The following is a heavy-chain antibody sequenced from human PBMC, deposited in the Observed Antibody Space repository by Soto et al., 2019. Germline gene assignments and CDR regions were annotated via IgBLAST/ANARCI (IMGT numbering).Heavy chain of an antibody. D-gene: IGHD3-9*01. CDR2: INAGNGNT. CDR1: GYTFTSYA. Sequence: QVQLVQSGAEEKKPGASVKVSCKASGYTFTSYAMHWVRQAPGQRLEWMGWINAGNGNTKYSQKFQGRVTITRDTAASTAYMELSSLRSEDTAVYYCAAYYDIFTGPDAFDIWGQGTMVTVSS. CDR3: AAYYDIFTGPDAFDI. V-gene: IGHV1-3*05. J-gene: IGHJ3*02.